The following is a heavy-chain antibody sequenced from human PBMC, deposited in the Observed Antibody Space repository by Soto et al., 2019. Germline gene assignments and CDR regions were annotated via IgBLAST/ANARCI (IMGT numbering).Heavy chain of an antibody. CDR2: MNPGSGDT. Sequence: ASVKVSCKAPGYSFTNNDVSWVRQATGQGLEWMGWMNPGSGDTGYAQKFQGRVTMTRDISIATAYMELSSLRSDDTAIYYCARMETFGSLNWFDPWGQGTLVTVSS. V-gene: IGHV1-8*01. D-gene: IGHD3-16*01. CDR3: ARMETFGSLNWFDP. CDR1: GYSFTNND. J-gene: IGHJ5*02.